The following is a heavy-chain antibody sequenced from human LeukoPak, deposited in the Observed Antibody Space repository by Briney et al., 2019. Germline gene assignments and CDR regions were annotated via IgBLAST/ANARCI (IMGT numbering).Heavy chain of an antibody. CDR1: GFTLSNYW. CDR2: INTDGTVT. J-gene: IGHJ4*02. Sequence: PGGPLNFSWPASGFTLSNYWLFGVGQAPGGGRKSVSRINTDGTVTTYADSVKGRFTVSRDNADNTMFLQMNSVRDEDTAVYYCATKQWLAPPPDSWGQGTPVTVSS. CDR3: ATKQWLAPPPDS. V-gene: IGHV3-74*01. D-gene: IGHD6-19*01.